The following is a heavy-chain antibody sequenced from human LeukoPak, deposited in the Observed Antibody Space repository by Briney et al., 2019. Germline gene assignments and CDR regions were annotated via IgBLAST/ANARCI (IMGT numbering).Heavy chain of an antibody. V-gene: IGHV3-53*01. CDR2: IYSGGCT. CDR1: GFTVSSNY. Sequence: GGSLRLSCAASGFTVSSNYMSWVRQAPGKGLEWVSVIYSGGCTYYADSVKGRFTISRDNSKNTLYLQMNSLRAEDTAVYYCAREARWFGELSFDCWGQGTLVTVSS. D-gene: IGHD3-10*01. J-gene: IGHJ4*02. CDR3: AREARWFGELSFDC.